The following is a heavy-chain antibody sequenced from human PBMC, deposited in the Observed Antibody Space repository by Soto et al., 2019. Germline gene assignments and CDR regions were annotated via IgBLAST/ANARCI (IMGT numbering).Heavy chain of an antibody. CDR2: IGTAAGT. D-gene: IGHD3-10*01. V-gene: IGHV3-13*04. J-gene: IGHJ4*02. Sequence: PGGSLRLSCVTSGFTFSLYDMYWVRQPTGKSLEWVSAIGTAAGTYYPGSVQGRFIISRDNANSFLYLQMNSLRAGDTAMYYCVRARGGEYFGEQLSWGQGTLVTVSS. CDR1: GFTFSLYD. CDR3: VRARGGEYFGEQLS.